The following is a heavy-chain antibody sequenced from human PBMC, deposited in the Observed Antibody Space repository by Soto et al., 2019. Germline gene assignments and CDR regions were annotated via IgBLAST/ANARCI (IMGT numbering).Heavy chain of an antibody. V-gene: IGHV1-69*01. J-gene: IGHJ4*02. Sequence: SVKVSCKASGGTFSSYAISWVRQAPVQGLEWMGGIIPIFGTANYAQKFQGRVTITADESTSTAYMELSSLRSEDTAVYYCARGYDSSGYYYVGYYFDYWGQGTLVTVSS. CDR3: ARGYDSSGYYYVGYYFDY. D-gene: IGHD3-22*01. CDR2: IIPIFGTA. CDR1: GGTFSSYA.